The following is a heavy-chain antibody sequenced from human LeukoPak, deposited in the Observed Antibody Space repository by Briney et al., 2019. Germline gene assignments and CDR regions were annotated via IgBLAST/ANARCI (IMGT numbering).Heavy chain of an antibody. Sequence: GESLKISCKGSGYSFTSYWIGWVRQMPGKGLEWMGIIYPGDSDTRYSPSFQGQVTISADKSISTAYLQWSSLKASDTAMYYCARQDYYDSSGETQDDAFDIWGQGTMVTVSS. J-gene: IGHJ3*02. CDR3: ARQDYYDSSGETQDDAFDI. CDR1: GYSFTSYW. V-gene: IGHV5-51*01. CDR2: IYPGDSDT. D-gene: IGHD3-22*01.